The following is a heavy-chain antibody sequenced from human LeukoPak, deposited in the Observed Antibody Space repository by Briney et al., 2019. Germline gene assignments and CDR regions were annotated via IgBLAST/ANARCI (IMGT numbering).Heavy chain of an antibody. J-gene: IGHJ4*02. V-gene: IGHV1-69*13. CDR3: ARALVPAAPPYYFDY. CDR2: IIPIFGTA. D-gene: IGHD2-2*01. CDR1: GGTFSSYA. Sequence: SVKVSCKASGGTFSSYAISWVRQAPGQGLEWMGGIIPIFGTANYAQKFQGRVTITADESTSTAYMELSSLRSEDTAVYYCARALVPAAPPYYFDYWGQGTLVTVSS.